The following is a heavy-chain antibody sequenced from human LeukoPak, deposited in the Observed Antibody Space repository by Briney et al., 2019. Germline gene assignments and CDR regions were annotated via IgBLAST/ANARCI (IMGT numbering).Heavy chain of an antibody. CDR2: IYCSGST. V-gene: IGHV4-59*01. J-gene: IGHJ3*02. CDR1: GGSISSYY. CDR3: ARKNPAYCGGDCYSYAFDI. D-gene: IGHD2-21*01. Sequence: PSETLSLTCTVSGGSISSYYWSWIRQPPGKGLEWIGYIYCSGSTNYNPSLKSRVTISVDTSKNQFSLKLSSVTAADTAVYYCARKNPAYCGGDCYSYAFDIWGQGTMVTVSS.